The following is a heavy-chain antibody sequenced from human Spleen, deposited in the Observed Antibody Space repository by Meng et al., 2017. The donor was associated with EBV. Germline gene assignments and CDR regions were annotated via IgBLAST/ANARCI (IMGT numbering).Heavy chain of an antibody. CDR1: GFSLNSRGVA. V-gene: IGHV2-5*02. Sequence: QLPLKEAGPNPVRPTLNLTLTGTFSGFSLNSRGVAVGWVRQPPGKALEWLAMIFWDDDERYTTSLNSRLTITKDTSRNRVVLTMTNMAPVDTATYCCTHSVSTVTHFDFWGQGILVTVSS. D-gene: IGHD4-17*01. J-gene: IGHJ4*02. CDR2: IFWDDDE. CDR3: THSVSTVTHFDF.